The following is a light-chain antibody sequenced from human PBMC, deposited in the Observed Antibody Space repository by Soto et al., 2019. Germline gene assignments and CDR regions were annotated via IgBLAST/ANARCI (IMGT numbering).Light chain of an antibody. CDR2: DVS. V-gene: IGLV2-14*01. CDR1: SSDVGGYNY. J-gene: IGLJ2*01. Sequence: QSALTQPASVSGSPGQSITISCTGTSSDVGGYNYVSWYQQHPGKAPKLMIYDVSNRPSGVSNRFSVSKSGNTASLTISGLQAEDEADYYCSSYTSSSTPEVVFGGGTKLTVL. CDR3: SSYTSSSTPEVV.